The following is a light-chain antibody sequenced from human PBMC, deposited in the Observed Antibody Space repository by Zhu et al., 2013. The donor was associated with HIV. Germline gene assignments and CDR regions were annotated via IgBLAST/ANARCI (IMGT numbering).Light chain of an antibody. CDR1: QSVGDW. CDR3: QQYKTFWT. Sequence: QMTQSPSTLSASVGDRVTITCRASQSVGDWVAWYQQRPGKAPNVLIYAASSLISGVPSRFSGSRSGTEFTLTISSLQADDVATYYCQQYKTFWTFGQGTKVEIK. CDR2: AAS. J-gene: IGKJ1*01. V-gene: IGKV1-5*01.